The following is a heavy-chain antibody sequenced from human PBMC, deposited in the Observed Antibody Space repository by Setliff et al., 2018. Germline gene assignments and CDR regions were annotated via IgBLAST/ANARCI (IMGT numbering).Heavy chain of an antibody. CDR2: MYYGGGGST. D-gene: IGHD3-10*01. Sequence: SETLSLTCTVSPGSISRHYWGWIRQPPGKGLEWIGSMYYGGGGSTKYSPSLESRVTISVDTSKNQFSLRLSSVTGADTAVYYCARGDQLGLPIWGQGTKVTVSS. CDR1: PGSISRHY. J-gene: IGHJ3*02. V-gene: IGHV4-59*08. CDR3: ARGDQLGLPI.